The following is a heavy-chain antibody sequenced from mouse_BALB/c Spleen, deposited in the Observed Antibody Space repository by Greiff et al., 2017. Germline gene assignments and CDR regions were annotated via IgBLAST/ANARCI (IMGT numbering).Heavy chain of an antibody. J-gene: IGHJ4*01. CDR2: IRSKSNNYAT. D-gene: IGHD1-1*01. Sequence: EVQLVESGGGLVQPKGSLKLSCAASGFTFNTYAMNWVRQAPGKGLEWVARIRSKSNNYATYYADSVKDRFTISRDDSQSMLYLQMNNLKTEDTAMYYCVRQSFITTVVAPYAMDYWGQGTSVTVSS. CDR1: GFTFNTYA. CDR3: VRQSFITTVVAPYAMDY. V-gene: IGHV10-1*02.